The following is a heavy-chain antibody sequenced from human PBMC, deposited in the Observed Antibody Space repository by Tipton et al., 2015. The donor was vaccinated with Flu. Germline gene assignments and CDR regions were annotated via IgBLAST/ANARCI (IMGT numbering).Heavy chain of an antibody. D-gene: IGHD6-19*01. V-gene: IGHV6-1*01. CDR3: ARDGEAVAGFWYYYYGMDV. CDR1: GDSVSSNSAA. J-gene: IGHJ6*02. CDR2: TYYRSKWYN. Sequence: GLVKPSQTLSLTCAISGDSVSSNSAAWNWIRQSPSRGLEWLGRTYYRSKWYNDYAVSVKSRITINPDTSKNQFSLQLNSVTPEDTAVYYCARDGEAVAGFWYYYYGMDVWGQGTTVTVSS.